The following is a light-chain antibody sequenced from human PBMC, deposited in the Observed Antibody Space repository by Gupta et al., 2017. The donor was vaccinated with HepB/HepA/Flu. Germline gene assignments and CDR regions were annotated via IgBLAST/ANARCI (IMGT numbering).Light chain of an antibody. V-gene: IGLV3-1*01. Sequence: SYELIQPPSVSVSPGQTASITCSGDNLGDKRASWYQQKPGQSPVLVIYEDNKRPSGIPDRFSGSNSGNTATLTISGTQALDEADYYCQAWDSSTVFGAGTKVTVL. CDR3: QAWDSSTV. J-gene: IGLJ1*01. CDR2: EDN. CDR1: NLGDKR.